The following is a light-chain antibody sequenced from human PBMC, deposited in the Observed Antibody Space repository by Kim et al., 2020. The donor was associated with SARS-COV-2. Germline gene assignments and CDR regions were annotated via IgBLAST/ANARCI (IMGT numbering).Light chain of an antibody. CDR1: SSDVGDYNY. J-gene: IGLJ2*01. CDR2: DVS. Sequence: QSALTQPRSVSGSPGQSVTISCTGTSSDVGDYNYVSWYQQNPGKAPKLMVYDVSKRPSGVPYRFSGAKSGNTASLTISDLQADDEADYYCCSYAGSWVFGGGTQLTVL. V-gene: IGLV2-11*01. CDR3: CSYAGSWV.